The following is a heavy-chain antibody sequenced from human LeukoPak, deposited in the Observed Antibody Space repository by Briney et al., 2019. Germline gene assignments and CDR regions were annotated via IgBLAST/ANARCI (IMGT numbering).Heavy chain of an antibody. CDR3: AREKSSSQGAFDI. CDR1: GGSISSDY. Sequence: SETLSLTCTVSGGSISSDYWSWIRQPPGKGLEWIGYIYYSGSTNYNPSLKSRVTISVDTSKNQFSLKLSSVTAADTAVYYCAREKSSSQGAFDIWGQGTMVTVSS. D-gene: IGHD6-6*01. CDR2: IYYSGST. V-gene: IGHV4-59*01. J-gene: IGHJ3*02.